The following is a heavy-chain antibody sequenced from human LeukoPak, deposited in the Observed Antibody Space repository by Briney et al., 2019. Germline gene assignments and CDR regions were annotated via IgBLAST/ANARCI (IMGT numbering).Heavy chain of an antibody. J-gene: IGHJ4*02. V-gene: IGHV3-30*03. CDR3: AQYPWELSDDY. Sequence: LAGGSLRLSCAASGFPFSSYSMNWVPQAPGKGLEWVTLISNDGSHQYYADSVKGRFTISRDNSKNTLYLQMNSLSTDDTAVYYCAQYPWELSDDYWGQGLLVTVSS. CDR2: ISNDGSHQ. D-gene: IGHD1-26*01. CDR1: GFPFSSYS.